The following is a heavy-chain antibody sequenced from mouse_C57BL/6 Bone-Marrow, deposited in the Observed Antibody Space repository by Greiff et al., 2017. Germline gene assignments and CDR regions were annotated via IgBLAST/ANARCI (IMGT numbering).Heavy chain of an antibody. CDR3: TRAYYSNYDYAMDY. CDR1: GFTFSSYA. Sequence: VQVVESGEGLVKPGGSLKLSCAASGFTFSSYAMSWVRQTPEKRLEWVAYISSGGDYIYYADTVTGRFPISRDNARNTLYLQMSSLKYEDTAMYYCTRAYYSNYDYAMDYWGQGTSVTVSS. D-gene: IGHD2-5*01. J-gene: IGHJ4*01. CDR2: ISSGGDYI. V-gene: IGHV5-9-1*02.